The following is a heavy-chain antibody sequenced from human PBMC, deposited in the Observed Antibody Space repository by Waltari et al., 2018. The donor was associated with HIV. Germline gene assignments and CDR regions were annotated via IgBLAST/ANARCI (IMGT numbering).Heavy chain of an antibody. CDR3: ARTSGYDRPFDY. J-gene: IGHJ4*02. D-gene: IGHD5-12*01. CDR1: GGSISSYY. V-gene: IGHV4-59*01. Sequence: QVQLQESGPGLVKPSETLSLTCTVSGGSISSYYWSWIRQPPGKGLEWIGYIYYSGSTNSNPSLKSRVTISVDTSKNQFSLKLSSVTAADTAVYYCARTSGYDRPFDYWGQGTLVTVSS. CDR2: IYYSGST.